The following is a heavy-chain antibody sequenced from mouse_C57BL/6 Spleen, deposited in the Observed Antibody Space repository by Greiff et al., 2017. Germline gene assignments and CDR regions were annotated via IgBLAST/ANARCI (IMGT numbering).Heavy chain of an antibody. J-gene: IGHJ1*03. CDR1: GYTFTSYW. V-gene: IGHV1-69*01. CDR2: LDPSDSYT. Sequence: QVHVKQPGAELVMPGASVKLSCKASGYTFTSYWMHWVKQRPGQGLEWIGELDPSDSYTNYNQKFKGKSTLTVDKSSSTAYMQLSSLTSEDSAVYYCARRGTTVVEGNWYFDVWGTGTTVTVSS. CDR3: ARRGTTVVEGNWYFDV. D-gene: IGHD1-1*01.